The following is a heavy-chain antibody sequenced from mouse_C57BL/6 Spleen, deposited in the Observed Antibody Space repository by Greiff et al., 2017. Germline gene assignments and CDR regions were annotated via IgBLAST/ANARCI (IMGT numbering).Heavy chain of an antibody. CDR2: IDPNSGGT. D-gene: IGHD4-1*01. Sequence: QVQLQQPGAELVKPGASVKLSCKASGYTFTSYWMHWVKQRPGRGLEWIGRIDPNSGGTKYNEKFKSKATLTVDKPSSTAYMQLSRLTSEDSEVYECAREANWGVWDFGVWGTGTTVTVAS. J-gene: IGHJ1*03. V-gene: IGHV1-72*01. CDR1: GYTFTSYW. CDR3: AREANWGVWDFGV.